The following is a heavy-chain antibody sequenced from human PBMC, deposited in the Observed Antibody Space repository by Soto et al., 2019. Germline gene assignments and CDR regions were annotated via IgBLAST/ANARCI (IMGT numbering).Heavy chain of an antibody. J-gene: IGHJ6*02. CDR3: GGGPDYRNNYYYGMDV. Sequence: GGSLRLSCTASGFIFDSYAMSGVRQAPGKGLECISTISGSGHNTYYADSVKGRFTISRDSSKDTVYLQMNNLRADDTAVYFCGGGPDYRNNYYYGMDVWGQGTTVTVSS. D-gene: IGHD3-10*01. CDR2: ISGSGHNT. V-gene: IGHV3-23*01. CDR1: GFIFDSYA.